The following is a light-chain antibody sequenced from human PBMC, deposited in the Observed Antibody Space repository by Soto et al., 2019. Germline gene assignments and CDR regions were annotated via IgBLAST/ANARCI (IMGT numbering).Light chain of an antibody. Sequence: DIQMTQSPSSLSASVGDRVTITCRASQNIIFYLNWYQQKPGKAPKLLIYDASNLETGVPSRFSGTGSGTDFTFTISSLQPEDIATYFCQQYDNLITFGQGTRLEIK. CDR3: QQYDNLIT. CDR1: QNIIFY. CDR2: DAS. V-gene: IGKV1-33*01. J-gene: IGKJ5*01.